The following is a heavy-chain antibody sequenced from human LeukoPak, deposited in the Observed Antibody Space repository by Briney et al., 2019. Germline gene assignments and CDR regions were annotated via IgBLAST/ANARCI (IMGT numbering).Heavy chain of an antibody. V-gene: IGHV3-23*01. CDR1: GFTFSNYA. CDR2: VGGIGVKT. CDR3: AKRGDCSGTCTYDY. Sequence: SGGSLRLSCAASGFTFSNYAIHWVRQAPGKGLEWVSIVGGIGVKTYYADSVKGRFTISRDNSKNTVYLQMNSLRAEDTAVYYCAKRGDCSGTCTYDYWGQGTLVTVSS. J-gene: IGHJ4*02. D-gene: IGHD2-2*01.